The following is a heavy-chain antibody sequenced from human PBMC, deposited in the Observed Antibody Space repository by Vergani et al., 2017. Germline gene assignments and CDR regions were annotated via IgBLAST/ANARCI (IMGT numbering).Heavy chain of an antibody. D-gene: IGHD3-22*01. CDR2: NFTSGST. Sequence: QVQLQESGPGLVKPSQTLSLTCTVSGGSISSGSYYWSWIRQPAGKGLEWIGRNFTSGSTNSNPPLKSRVTISVDTSKNQFSLKLSSVTAADTAVYYGARDRSYYYDSSGYYPYFDEWGQGTLVTVSS. CDR1: GGSISSGSYY. V-gene: IGHV4-61*02. J-gene: IGHJ4*02. CDR3: ARDRSYYYDSSGYYPYFDE.